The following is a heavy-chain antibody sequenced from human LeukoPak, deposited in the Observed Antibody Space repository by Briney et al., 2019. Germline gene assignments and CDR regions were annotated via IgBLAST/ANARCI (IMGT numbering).Heavy chain of an antibody. CDR1: GYTFTSYY. V-gene: IGHV1-46*01. Sequence: GASVKVSCKASGYTFTSYYMHWVRQAPGQGLEWMGIINPSGGSASYAQKFQGRVTMTRDTSTSTVYMELSSLRSEDTAVYYCAREGSSGWYDYWGQGTLVTVSS. J-gene: IGHJ4*02. CDR2: INPSGGSA. D-gene: IGHD6-19*01. CDR3: AREGSSGWYDY.